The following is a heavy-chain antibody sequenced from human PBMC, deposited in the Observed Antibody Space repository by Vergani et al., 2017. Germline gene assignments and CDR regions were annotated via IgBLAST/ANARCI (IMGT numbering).Heavy chain of an antibody. J-gene: IGHJ4*02. CDR2: LHHNGAT. V-gene: IGHV4-38-2*02. Sequence: QVQLKESGPGLLKPSETLSLTCTVSNFFISSNAYYWGWIRQAPGRGLEWIGSLHHNGATSHNPSPRSRVTMSVDTSKNQFSLSLNSVNAADTAIYYCARDERRPWGNSWARFEYWGLGIPVTVSS. D-gene: IGHD6-13*01. CDR3: ARDERRPWGNSWARFEY. CDR1: NFFISSNAYY.